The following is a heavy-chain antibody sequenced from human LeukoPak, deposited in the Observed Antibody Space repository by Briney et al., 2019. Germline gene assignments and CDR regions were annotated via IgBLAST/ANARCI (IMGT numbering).Heavy chain of an antibody. CDR1: GLTFSTYS. J-gene: IGHJ1*01. V-gene: IGHV3-21*01. CDR3: ATDPRAPPCF. D-gene: IGHD2-21*01. Sequence: GGSLRLSCAASGLTFSTYSMNWVRQAPGKGLEWVSSISSSSTYIYYADSVKGRFTISRDNAKNSLYLQMNSLRAEDTAVYYCATDPRAPPCFWGQGTLVTVSS. CDR2: ISSSSTYI.